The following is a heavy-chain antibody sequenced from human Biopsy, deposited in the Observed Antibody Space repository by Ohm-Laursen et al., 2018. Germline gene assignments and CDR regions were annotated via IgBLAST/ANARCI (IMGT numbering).Heavy chain of an antibody. J-gene: IGHJ5*02. CDR2: INAKTGDT. Sequence: ASVKVSCKASGFSFTGYYIHWVRQAPGQGLEWMGWINAKTGDTNYAQKFQGRVTMTRDTSISTAYVDLSSLRSDDTAVYYCTRGGYYYGSLAYYYWFDPWGQGTLVTVSS. CDR3: TRGGYYYGSLAYYYWFDP. D-gene: IGHD3-22*01. V-gene: IGHV1-2*02. CDR1: GFSFTGYY.